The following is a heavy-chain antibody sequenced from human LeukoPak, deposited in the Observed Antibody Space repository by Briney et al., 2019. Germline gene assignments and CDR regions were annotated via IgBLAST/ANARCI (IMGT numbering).Heavy chain of an antibody. Sequence: GGSLRLSCAASGFTFSNVWMSWVRQAPGKGLEWVANIKQDGSEKNYVDSAKGRFTISRDNAKNSLYLQMNSLRVEDTAVYYRGRYGQVPIDWGQGTLVTVSS. CDR3: GRYGQVPID. CDR2: IKQDGSEK. CDR1: GFTFSNVW. J-gene: IGHJ4*02. D-gene: IGHD3-10*01. V-gene: IGHV3-7*03.